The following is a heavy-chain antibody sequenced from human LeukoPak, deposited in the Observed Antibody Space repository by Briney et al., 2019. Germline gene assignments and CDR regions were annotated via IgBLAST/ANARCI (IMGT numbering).Heavy chain of an antibody. J-gene: IGHJ3*02. V-gene: IGHV4-59*01. CDR3: AREKTTVTTNTFDI. CDR2: IYYSGST. D-gene: IGHD4-17*01. CDR1: GGSISSYY. Sequence: SETLSLTCTVSGGSISSYYWNWIRDPPGKGLEWIGYIYYSGSTNYNPTLNSRVTISVDTSKNQFSLKLSSVTAADTAVYYCAREKTTVTTNTFDIWGQGTKVTVSS.